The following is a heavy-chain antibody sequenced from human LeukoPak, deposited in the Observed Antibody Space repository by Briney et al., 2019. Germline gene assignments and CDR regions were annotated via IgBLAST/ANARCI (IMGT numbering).Heavy chain of an antibody. V-gene: IGHV4-59*08. CDR1: GGSISGYY. D-gene: IGHD6-13*01. CDR3: ARHSSAAAEGC. Sequence: SETLSLTCTVSGGSISGYYWSWIRQPPGKGLEWIGYIYSSGHTYYNPSIKSRVTISVDTSKNQFSLKLSSVTAADTAVYYCARHSSAAAEGCWGQGTLVTVSS. J-gene: IGHJ4*02. CDR2: IYSSGHT.